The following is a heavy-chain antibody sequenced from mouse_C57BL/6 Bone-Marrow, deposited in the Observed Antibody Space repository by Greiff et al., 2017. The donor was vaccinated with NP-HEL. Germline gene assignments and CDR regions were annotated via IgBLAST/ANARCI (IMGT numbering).Heavy chain of an antibody. J-gene: IGHJ1*03. CDR2: FYPGSGSI. V-gene: IGHV1-62-2*01. CDR3: ARHEGYYYGSYWYFDV. D-gene: IGHD1-1*01. CDR1: GYTFTEYT. Sequence: QVHVKQSGAELVKPGASVKLSCKASGYTFTEYTIHWVKQRSGQGLEWIGWFYPGSGSIKYNEKFKDKATLTADKSSSTVYMELSRLTSEDSAVYFCARHEGYYYGSYWYFDVWGTGTTVTVSS.